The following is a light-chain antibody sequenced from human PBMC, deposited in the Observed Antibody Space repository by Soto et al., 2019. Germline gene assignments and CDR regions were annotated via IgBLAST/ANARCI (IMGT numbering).Light chain of an antibody. CDR2: DVS. Sequence: QSVLTQPASASGSPGQSITISCTGTSSDVGGYNYVSWYQQHPGKAPKLMIYDVSNRPSGVSNRFSGSKSGNTAPLTISGLQAEDEADYYCSSYTSSSTRVFGGGTKVTVL. V-gene: IGLV2-14*01. CDR3: SSYTSSSTRV. J-gene: IGLJ2*01. CDR1: SSDVGGYNY.